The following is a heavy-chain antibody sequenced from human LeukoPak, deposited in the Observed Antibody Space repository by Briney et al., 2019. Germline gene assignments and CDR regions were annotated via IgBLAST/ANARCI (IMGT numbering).Heavy chain of an antibody. CDR3: ASINYGGNSWFGYYYYGMDV. D-gene: IGHD4-23*01. CDR1: GFTFSSYW. Sequence: PGGSLRLSCAASGFTFSSYWMHWVRQAPGKGLVWVSRINSDGSSTSYADSEKGRFTISRDNAKNTLYLQMNSLRAEDTAVYYCASINYGGNSWFGYYYYGMDVWGQGTTVTVSS. CDR2: INSDGSST. J-gene: IGHJ6*02. V-gene: IGHV3-74*01.